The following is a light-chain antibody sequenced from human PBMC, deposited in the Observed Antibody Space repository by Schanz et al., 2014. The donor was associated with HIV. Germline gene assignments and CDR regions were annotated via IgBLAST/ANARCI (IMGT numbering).Light chain of an antibody. CDR3: AAWDDSLSGPL. Sequence: QSVLTQPPSVSAAPGQKVTISCSGSSSNIGNNYVYWYQQFPGTAPKLLIYRNNLRPSGVPDRFSGSKSGTSASLAISGLRSADEADYFCAAWDDSLSGPLFGGGTKLTVL. CDR1: SSNIGNNY. CDR2: RNN. J-gene: IGLJ2*01. V-gene: IGLV1-47*01.